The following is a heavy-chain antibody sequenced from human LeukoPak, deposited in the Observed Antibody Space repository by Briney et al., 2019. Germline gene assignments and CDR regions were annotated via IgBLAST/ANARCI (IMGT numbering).Heavy chain of an antibody. CDR2: IIPIFGTA. CDR1: GGTFSSYA. D-gene: IGHD3-22*01. CDR3: ARPTGRDSSGYSLLDAFDI. J-gene: IGHJ3*02. V-gene: IGHV1-69*06. Sequence: ASVKVSCKASGGTFSSYAISWVRQAPGQGLEWMGGIIPIFGTANYAQKFQGGVTITADKSTSTAYMDLSSRRSEDTAVYYCARPTGRDSSGYSLLDAFDIWGQGTMVTVSS.